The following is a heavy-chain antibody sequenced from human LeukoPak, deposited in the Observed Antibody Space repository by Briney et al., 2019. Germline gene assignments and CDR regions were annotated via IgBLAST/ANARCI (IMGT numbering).Heavy chain of an antibody. CDR3: ARTPLKGITMIVDGRWFYP. CDR1: GGSFSGYY. J-gene: IGHJ5*02. V-gene: IGHV4-34*01. CDR2: INHSGST. Sequence: SETLSLTCAVYGGSFSGYYWSGIRQPPGKGLEWIGEINHSGSTNYNPSLKSRVTISVDTSKNQFSLKLSSVTAADTAVYYCARTPLKGITMIVDGRWFYPWGQGTLGTVSS. D-gene: IGHD3-22*01.